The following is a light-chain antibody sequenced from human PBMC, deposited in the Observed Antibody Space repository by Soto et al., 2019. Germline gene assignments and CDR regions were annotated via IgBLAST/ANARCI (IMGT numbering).Light chain of an antibody. CDR1: SSDVGDYNY. J-gene: IGLJ1*01. Sequence: QSVLTQPASVSGSPGQSITISCTGTSSDVGDYNYVSWYQQHPGKAPKLMIYDVSNRPSGVSNRFSGSKSGNTASLTISGLQAEDEADYYCSSYTSSSTFYVFGTGTKVTV. CDR3: SSYTSSSTFYV. V-gene: IGLV2-14*01. CDR2: DVS.